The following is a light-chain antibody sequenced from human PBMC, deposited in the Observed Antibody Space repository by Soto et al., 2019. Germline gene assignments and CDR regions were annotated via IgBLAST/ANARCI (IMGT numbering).Light chain of an antibody. CDR3: QQCNNWPLT. CDR2: DAS. Sequence: EIVLTQSPATLSLSPGERATLSCRASQSVSRYLAWYQQKPGQAPRLPIYDASNRATGIPARFSGSGSGTDFSLTISSLEPEDFAVYYCQQCNNWPLTFGGGTKVEIK. CDR1: QSVSRY. V-gene: IGKV3-11*01. J-gene: IGKJ4*01.